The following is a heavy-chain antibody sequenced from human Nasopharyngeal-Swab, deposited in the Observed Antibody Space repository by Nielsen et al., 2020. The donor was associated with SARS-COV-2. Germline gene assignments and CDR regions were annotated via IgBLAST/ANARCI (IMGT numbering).Heavy chain of an antibody. CDR2: INAGNGNT. CDR1: GYTFTSYA. V-gene: IGHV1-3*01. CDR3: ARDRNVLRYFDWLGWFDP. Sequence: ASVKVSCKASGYTFTSYAMHWVRQAPGQRLEWMGWINAGNGNTKHSQKFQGRVTITRDTSASTAYMELSSLRSEDTAVYYCARDRNVLRYFDWLGWFDPWGQGTLVTVSS. D-gene: IGHD3-9*01. J-gene: IGHJ5*02.